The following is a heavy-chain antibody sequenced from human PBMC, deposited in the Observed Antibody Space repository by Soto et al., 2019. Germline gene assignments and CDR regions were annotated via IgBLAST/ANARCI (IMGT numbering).Heavy chain of an antibody. V-gene: IGHV3-33*01. D-gene: IGHD3-10*01. CDR1: GFTFSSYG. CDR2: IWYDGSNK. CDR3: ARESSKLKSRGFDY. J-gene: IGHJ4*02. Sequence: GGSLRLSCAASGFTFSSYGMHWVRQAPGKGLEWVAVIWYDGSNKYYADSVKGRFTISRDNSKNTLYLQMNSLRAEDTAVYYCARESSKLKSRGFDYWGQGTLVTVSS.